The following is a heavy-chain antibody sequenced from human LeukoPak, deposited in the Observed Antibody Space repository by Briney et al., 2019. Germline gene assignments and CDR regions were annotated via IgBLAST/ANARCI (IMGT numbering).Heavy chain of an antibody. D-gene: IGHD3-10*01. CDR3: ARGLPYYYGSGRSTGDY. Sequence: ASVKVSCKASGYTFTGYYTHWVRQAPGQGLEWMGRINPNSGGTNYAQKFQGRVTMTRDTSISTAYMELSSLRSEDTAVYYCARGLPYYYGSGRSTGDYWGQGTLVTVSS. CDR1: GYTFTGYY. J-gene: IGHJ4*02. CDR2: INPNSGGT. V-gene: IGHV1-2*06.